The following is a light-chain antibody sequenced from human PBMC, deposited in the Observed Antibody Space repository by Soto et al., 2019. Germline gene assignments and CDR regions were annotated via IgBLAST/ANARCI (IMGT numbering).Light chain of an antibody. V-gene: IGKV3-15*01. CDR3: QQYSIWRT. CDR2: GAS. CDR1: QSVSTN. J-gene: IGKJ1*01. Sequence: EIVFTQSPSTLSLSPGERTTLSCRASQSVSTNLAWYQQKAGQAPRLLIYGASTRATGIPARFSGSGSGTEFTLTISSLQSEDFAVYYCQQYSIWRTFGQGTKVDI.